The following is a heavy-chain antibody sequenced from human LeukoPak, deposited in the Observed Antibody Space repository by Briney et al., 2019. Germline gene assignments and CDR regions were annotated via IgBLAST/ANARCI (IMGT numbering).Heavy chain of an antibody. V-gene: IGHV3-72*01. CDR3: TRWRSGTSD. J-gene: IGHJ4*02. CDR1: GFTFSNFW. CDR2: TRNKANNYAT. D-gene: IGHD4-23*01. Sequence: GGSLRLSCTASGFTFSNFWMGWVRQAPGKGLEWVGHTRNKANNYATEYAASVKGRFTISRDDSRNSVYLQMNSLKTEDTAVYYCTRWRSGTSDWGQGTLVTVSS.